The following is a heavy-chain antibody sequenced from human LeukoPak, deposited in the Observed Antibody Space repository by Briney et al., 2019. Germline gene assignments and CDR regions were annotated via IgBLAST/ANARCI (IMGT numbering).Heavy chain of an antibody. J-gene: IGHJ5*02. V-gene: IGHV1-8*01. CDR2: MNPNSGNT. Sequence: GASVTVSCKASGYTFTSYDINWVRQAPGQGLEWMGWMNPNSGNTGYAQQFQGRVTMTRDTSITTAYMELSSLRSEDTAVYFCARRWFGELPRRGSWFDPWGQGTLVTVSS. CDR1: GYTFTSYD. D-gene: IGHD3-10*01. CDR3: ARRWFGELPRRGSWFDP.